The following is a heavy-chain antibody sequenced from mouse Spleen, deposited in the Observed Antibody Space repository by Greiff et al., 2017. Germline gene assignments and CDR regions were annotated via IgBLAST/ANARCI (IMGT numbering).Heavy chain of an antibody. CDR3: DRGAGDYRYDEGFDY. D-gene: IGHD2-14*01. CDR2: IYWDDDK. Sequence: QVTLKVCGPGILQPSQTLSLTCTFSGFSLSTSGMGVSWIRQPSGKGLEWLAHIYWDDDKRYNPSLKSRLTISKYTSRNQVFLKITSVDTADTATYYCDRGAGDYRYDEGFDYWGQGTTLTVSS. J-gene: IGHJ2*01. CDR1: GFSLSTSGMG. V-gene: IGHV8-12*01.